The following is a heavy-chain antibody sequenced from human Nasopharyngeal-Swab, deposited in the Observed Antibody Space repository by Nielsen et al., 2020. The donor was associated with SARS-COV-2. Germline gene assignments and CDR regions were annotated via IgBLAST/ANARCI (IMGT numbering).Heavy chain of an antibody. CDR1: GFTFSRFW. CDR2: IQQDGSEK. V-gene: IGHV3-7*01. D-gene: IGHD3-16*01. CDR3: ARAWGNGIPRMFDY. Sequence: ESLKISCAASGFTFSRFWMTWVRQAPGKWLEWVANIQQDGSEKYYVDSVKGRFTISRDNAKNSLYLQMNSLRAEDTAVYYCARAWGNGIPRMFDYWGQGTLVTVSS. J-gene: IGHJ4*02.